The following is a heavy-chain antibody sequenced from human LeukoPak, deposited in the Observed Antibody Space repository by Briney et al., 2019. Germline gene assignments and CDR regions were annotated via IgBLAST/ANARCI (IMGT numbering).Heavy chain of an antibody. CDR2: ISGSGGST. D-gene: IGHD3-10*01. CDR1: GFTFSSYA. CDR3: AKVRAALLWFGELLSPGWFDP. V-gene: IGHV3-23*01. J-gene: IGHJ5*02. Sequence: GGSLRLFCAACGFTFSSYAMSWVRQAPGKGLEGVSAISGSGGSTYYADSVKGRFTISRDNSKNTLYLQMNRLRAEDTAVYYCAKVRAALLWFGELLSPGWFDPWGQGTLVTVSS.